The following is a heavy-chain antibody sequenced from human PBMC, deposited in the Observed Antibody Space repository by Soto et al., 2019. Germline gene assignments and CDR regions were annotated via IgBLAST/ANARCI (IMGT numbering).Heavy chain of an antibody. CDR1: GYDFSNSW. CDR2: IYPGDSDT. Sequence: GESLKICCEGSGYDFSNSWVGWVRQMPGKGLEWMGIIYPGDSDTRYSPSFQGQVTISADKSISTAYLQWRSLRASDSAIYFCARHNTVMGGLNYYYGLDAWGQGTMVTVSS. V-gene: IGHV5-51*01. D-gene: IGHD5-18*01. CDR3: ARHNTVMGGLNYYYGLDA. J-gene: IGHJ6*02.